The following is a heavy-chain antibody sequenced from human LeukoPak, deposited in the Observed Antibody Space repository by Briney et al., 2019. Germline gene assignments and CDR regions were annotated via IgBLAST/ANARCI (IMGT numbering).Heavy chain of an antibody. J-gene: IGHJ6*02. CDR1: GGTFSSYA. V-gene: IGHV1-69*04. Sequence: ASVKVSCKASGGTFSSYAISWVRQAPGQGLEWMGRIIPILGIANYAQKFQGRVTITADKSTSTAYMELSSLRSEDTAVYYCARDFSWTGDYYYYGMDIWGQGTTVTVSS. CDR3: ARDFSWTGDYYYYGMDI. CDR2: IIPILGIA. D-gene: IGHD3/OR15-3a*01.